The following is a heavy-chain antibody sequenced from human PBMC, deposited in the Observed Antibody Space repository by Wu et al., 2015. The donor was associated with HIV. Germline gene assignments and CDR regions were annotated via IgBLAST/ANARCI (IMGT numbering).Heavy chain of an antibody. CDR1: GYTFTGYY. CDR3: ARDLYYSGYDGGYYYYGMDV. D-gene: IGHD5-12*01. Sequence: QVQLVQSGAEVKKPGASVKVSCKASGYTFTGYYMHWVRQAPGQGLEWMGWINPNSGGTNYAQKFQGRVTMTRDTSISTAYMELSRLRSDDTAVYYCARDLYYSGYDGGYYYYGMDVWGQGDHGHRLL. V-gene: IGHV1-2*02. CDR2: INPNSGGT. J-gene: IGHJ6*02.